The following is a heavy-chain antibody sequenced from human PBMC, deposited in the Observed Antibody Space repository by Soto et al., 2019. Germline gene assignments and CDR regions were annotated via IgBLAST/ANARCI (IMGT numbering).Heavy chain of an antibody. CDR1: GGTFSSYA. CDR2: IIPIFGTA. D-gene: IGHD6-19*01. CDR3: ASYGSSGWYAHFDY. Sequence: SVKVSCKASGGTFSSYAISWVRQAPGQGLEWMGGIIPIFGTANYAQKFQGRVTITADESTSTAYMELSSLRSEDTAVYYCASYGSSGWYAHFDYWGQGTLVTVSS. V-gene: IGHV1-69*13. J-gene: IGHJ4*02.